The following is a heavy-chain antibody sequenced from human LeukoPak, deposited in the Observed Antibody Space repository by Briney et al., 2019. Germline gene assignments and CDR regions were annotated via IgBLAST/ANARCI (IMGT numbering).Heavy chain of an antibody. Sequence: ASVKVSCKASGYTFTGYYMHWVRQAPGQGLEWMGWINPNSGGTNYAQKFQGRVTMTRDTSISTAYMELSRLRSDDTAVYYCARRRDGYIIHEAFDIWGQGTMVTVSS. J-gene: IGHJ3*02. D-gene: IGHD5-24*01. CDR2: INPNSGGT. CDR3: ARRRDGYIIHEAFDI. V-gene: IGHV1-2*02. CDR1: GYTFTGYY.